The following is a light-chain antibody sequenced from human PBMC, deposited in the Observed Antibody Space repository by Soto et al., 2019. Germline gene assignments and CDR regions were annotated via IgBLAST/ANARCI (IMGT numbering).Light chain of an antibody. CDR2: GAS. CDR3: QQYSDWRPQ. V-gene: IGKV3-15*01. CDR1: HSVSSS. Sequence: EVGVTQSPATLSVSTGERATLFCRASHSVSSSLAWYQQKPGQAPRLLIHGASTRATGIPARFSGSGSGTEFTLTISSLQSEDFAVYYCQQYSDWRPQFGQGTKVDIK. J-gene: IGKJ1*01.